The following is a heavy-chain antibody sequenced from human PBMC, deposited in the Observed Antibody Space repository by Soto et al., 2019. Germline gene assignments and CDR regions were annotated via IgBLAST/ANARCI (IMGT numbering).Heavy chain of an antibody. CDR1: GFAFSDPY. J-gene: IGHJ4*02. Sequence: QVQLVESGGGLVKPGRSLRLSCAASGFAFSDPYMSWIRQAPGKGLEWISYISSSGSTIYYADSVKGRFTISRDNAKKSLYLQMDSLTADDTAVYYGARGGASVTTPFDYWAQGTQVTVSS. D-gene: IGHD4-17*01. CDR2: ISSSGSTI. CDR3: ARGGASVTTPFDY. V-gene: IGHV3-11*01.